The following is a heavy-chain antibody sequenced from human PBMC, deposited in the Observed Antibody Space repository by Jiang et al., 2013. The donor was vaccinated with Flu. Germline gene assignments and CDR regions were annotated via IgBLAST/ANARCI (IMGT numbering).Heavy chain of an antibody. Sequence: SGAEVKKPGASVRVSCKASGYTFKSYAMQWVRQAPGQRLEWMGWINAGNGNTKYSQKFQGRVTITRDTSASTAYMELSSLRSEDTAVYYCARDQYSSGDDYWGQGTLVTVSS. V-gene: IGHV1-3*01. CDR1: GYTFKSYA. J-gene: IGHJ4*02. D-gene: IGHD6-19*01. CDR3: ARDQYSSGDDY. CDR2: INAGNGNT.